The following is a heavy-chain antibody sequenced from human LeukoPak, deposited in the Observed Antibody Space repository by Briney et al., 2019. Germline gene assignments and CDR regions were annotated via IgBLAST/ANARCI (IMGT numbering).Heavy chain of an antibody. D-gene: IGHD1-26*01. CDR1: GGTFSSYA. CDR2: IIPIFGRA. V-gene: IGHV1-69*05. J-gene: IGHJ4*02. Sequence: VASVKVSCKASGGTFSSYAINWVRQAPGQGPEWMGGIIPIFGRANYAQKFQGRVTMTTDESTSTAYMELSSLRSEDTAVYYCARVFARSGEISGSYFYYRGQGTLVTVSS. CDR3: ARVFARSGEISGSYFYY.